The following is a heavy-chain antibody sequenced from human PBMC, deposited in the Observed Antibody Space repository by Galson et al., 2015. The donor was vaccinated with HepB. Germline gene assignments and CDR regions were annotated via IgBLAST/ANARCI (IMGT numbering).Heavy chain of an antibody. D-gene: IGHD1-26*01. Sequence: SLRLSCAVSGFTFSSYAMSWVRQAPGKGLECVSVIGGGGRSTYYADFVEGRFTISRDNSKNTLYLEVNSLRAEDTAIYHCAKGGRGSNVQPDLFDYWGQGTLVTVSS. CDR2: IGGGGRST. CDR1: GFTFSSYA. CDR3: AKGGRGSNVQPDLFDY. J-gene: IGHJ4*02. V-gene: IGHV3-23*01.